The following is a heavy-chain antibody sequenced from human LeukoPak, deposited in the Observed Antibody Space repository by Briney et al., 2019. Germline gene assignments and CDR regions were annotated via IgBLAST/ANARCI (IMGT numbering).Heavy chain of an antibody. CDR2: INHSGYT. Sequence: SETLSLTCAVSGASFNDYYWSWARQTPGKGLEWIGEINHSGYTNDSPSLKSRVTLSIDTSRKQFSLNLRSVTVADTGIYYCTRMTTGHDYWGQGTLVTVSS. CDR3: TRMTTGHDY. D-gene: IGHD4-17*01. V-gene: IGHV4-34*01. CDR1: GASFNDYY. J-gene: IGHJ4*02.